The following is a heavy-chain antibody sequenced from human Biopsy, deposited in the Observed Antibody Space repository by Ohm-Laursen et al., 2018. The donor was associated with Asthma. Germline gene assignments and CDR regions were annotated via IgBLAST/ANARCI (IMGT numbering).Heavy chain of an antibody. CDR1: GFAVSRDH. D-gene: IGHD3-22*01. V-gene: IGHV3-53*01. CDR3: ARGDSSNWSHYYFDY. J-gene: IGHJ4*02. CDR2: IYSGGTS. Sequence: SLRPSCAASGFAVSRDHMFWVRQAPGKGLEWVSVIYSGGTSHTADSVRGRFTISRDYSKNTLYLQMHSLRAEETAVYYCARGDSSNWSHYYFDYWGQGTLVTVSS.